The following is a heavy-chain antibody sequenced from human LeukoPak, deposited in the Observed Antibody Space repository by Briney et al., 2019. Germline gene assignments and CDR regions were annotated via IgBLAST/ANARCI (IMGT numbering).Heavy chain of an antibody. J-gene: IGHJ4*02. V-gene: IGHV4-59*01. Sequence: SETLSLTCTVSGVSISSYYWSWIRQPPGKGLEWIGYIYYSGSTYYNPSLKSRVTISVDTSKNQFSLKLSSVTAADTAVYYCARMWEGFDYWGQGTLVTVSS. CDR3: ARMWEGFDY. D-gene: IGHD1-26*01. CDR2: IYYSGST. CDR1: GVSISSYY.